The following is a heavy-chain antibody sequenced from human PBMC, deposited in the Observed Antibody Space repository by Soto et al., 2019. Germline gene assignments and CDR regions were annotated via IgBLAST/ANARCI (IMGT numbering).Heavy chain of an antibody. D-gene: IGHD5-12*01. CDR3: AHRPRGYDYYFDY. CDR2: IYWAEDK. V-gene: IGHV2-5*02. CDR1: GFSLSTRGVA. Sequence: QITLKESGPTLVKPTQTLTLTCTFSGFSLSTRGVAVGWFRQPPGKALEWLALIYWAEDKWYSPSLKSSLTITDDTSKTHVVLTMTNMDPVDKATYCFAHRPRGYDYYFDYWGQGTLVTVSS. J-gene: IGHJ4*02.